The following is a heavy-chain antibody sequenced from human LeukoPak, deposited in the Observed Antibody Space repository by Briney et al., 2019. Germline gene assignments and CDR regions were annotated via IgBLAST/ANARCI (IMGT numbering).Heavy chain of an antibody. J-gene: IGHJ4*02. V-gene: IGHV1-2*02. D-gene: IGHD6-6*01. CDR3: ARRYSDSSEGFDF. Sequence: ASVKVSCKASEYTFTDYHIHWVRQAPGQGLEWMGWINPNSGGTNYAQKFRGRVTMTRDTSISTAYMELSGLRSDDTAVYYCARRYSDSSEGFDFWGQGTLVTVSS. CDR2: INPNSGGT. CDR1: EYTFTDYH.